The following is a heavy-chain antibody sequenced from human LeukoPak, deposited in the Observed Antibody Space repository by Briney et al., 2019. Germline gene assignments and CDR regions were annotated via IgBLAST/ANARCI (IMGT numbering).Heavy chain of an antibody. V-gene: IGHV1-18*01. D-gene: IGHD3-22*01. CDR3: ASEGYDYDSSGYYYGQALDY. CDR1: GYTFTSYG. J-gene: IGHJ4*02. Sequence: SVQVSCKASGYTFTSYGISWLRQAPGQGLEWMGWISDYNGNTNYAQKLQGRVTMTPDTSTSTAYMELRSLRSDDTAGFYCASEGYDYDSSGYYYGQALDYWGQGTLVTVSS. CDR2: ISDYNGNT.